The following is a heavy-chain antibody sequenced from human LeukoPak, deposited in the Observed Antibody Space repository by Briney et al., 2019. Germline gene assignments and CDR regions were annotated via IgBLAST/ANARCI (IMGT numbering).Heavy chain of an antibody. J-gene: IGHJ4*02. V-gene: IGHV4-59*08. CDR3: ARHGGVGGYCSGGSCRFDS. CDR1: GGSVSHYY. CDR2: IYYSGSI. Sequence: SETLSLTCTVSGGSVSHYYWNWIRQPPGKGLEWIGYIYYSGSIHYNPSLKSRVTISVDTSKNQFSLNLSSVTAADTAVYYCARHGGVGGYCSGGSCRFDSWGQGTLITVSS. D-gene: IGHD2-15*01.